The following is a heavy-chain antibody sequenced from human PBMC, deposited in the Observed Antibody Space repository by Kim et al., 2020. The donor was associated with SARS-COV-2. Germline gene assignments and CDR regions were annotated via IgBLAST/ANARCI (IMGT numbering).Heavy chain of an antibody. V-gene: IGHV3-49*04. J-gene: IGHJ3*02. CDR2: VRSTEDGATT. CDR3: ARDVYYYDSTGYYRSFDI. Sequence: GGSLRLSCTASGFTFGDYAMSWVRQAPGKGLEWIGFVRSTEDGATTEYAASVKGRFTISRDDFKNIVYLQMSSLRAEDTALYYCARDVYYYDSTGYYRSFDIWGQGTMVTVSS. CDR1: GFTFGDYA. D-gene: IGHD3-22*01.